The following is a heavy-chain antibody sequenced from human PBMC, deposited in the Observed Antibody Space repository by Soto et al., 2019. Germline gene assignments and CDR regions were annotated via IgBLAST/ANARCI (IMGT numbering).Heavy chain of an antibody. J-gene: IGHJ4*02. V-gene: IGHV3-21*01. CDR1: GFIFSDYS. Sequence: GGSLRLSCVASGFIFSDYSMIWVRQAPGKGLEWVSSISGSRGYIYYGDSVKGRFTISRDNAKNSVVLQMNNLRAEDTAVYYCARDWAAALDYWGPGTLVTVSS. CDR2: ISGSRGYI. D-gene: IGHD6-13*01. CDR3: ARDWAAALDY.